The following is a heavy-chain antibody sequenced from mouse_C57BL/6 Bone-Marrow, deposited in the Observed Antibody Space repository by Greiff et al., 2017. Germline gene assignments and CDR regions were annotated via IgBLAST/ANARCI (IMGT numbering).Heavy chain of an antibody. CDR3: ASNYGSSYTTWFAY. J-gene: IGHJ3*01. D-gene: IGHD1-1*01. CDR1: GYSFTGYY. Sequence: VQLQQSGPELVKPGASVKISCKASGYSFTGYYMNWVKQSPEKSLEWIGEINPSTGGTTYNQKFKAKATLTVDKSSSTAYMQLKSLTSEDSAVYYCASNYGSSYTTWFAYWGQGTLVTVSA. V-gene: IGHV1-42*01. CDR2: INPSTGGT.